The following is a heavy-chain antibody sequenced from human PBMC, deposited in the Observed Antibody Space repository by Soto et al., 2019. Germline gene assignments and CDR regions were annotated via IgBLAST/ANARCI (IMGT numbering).Heavy chain of an antibody. CDR2: ISSSSSTI. CDR1: GFTFSSYS. J-gene: IGHJ4*02. D-gene: IGHD6-13*01. Sequence: GGSLRLSCAASGFTFSSYSMNWVRQAPGEGLEWVSFISSSSSTIYYADSVKGRFTISRDNAKNSLYLQMNSLRDEDTAVYYCVGTGYSSSWTFDYWGQGTLVTVSS. V-gene: IGHV3-48*02. CDR3: VGTGYSSSWTFDY.